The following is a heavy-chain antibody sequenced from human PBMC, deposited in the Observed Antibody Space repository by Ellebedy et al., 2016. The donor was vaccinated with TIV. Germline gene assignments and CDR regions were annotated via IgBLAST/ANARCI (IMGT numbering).Heavy chain of an antibody. CDR2: MNPNSGNT. Sequence: ASVKVSCXASGYTFTSYDINWVRQATGQGLEWMGWMNPNSGNTGYAQKFQGRVTMTRNTSISTAYMELSSLRSEDTAVYYCAVVLRYFDWLYPTSTGYYYGMDVWGQGTTVTVSS. V-gene: IGHV1-8*01. J-gene: IGHJ6*02. CDR1: GYTFTSYD. CDR3: AVVLRYFDWLYPTSTGYYYGMDV. D-gene: IGHD3-9*01.